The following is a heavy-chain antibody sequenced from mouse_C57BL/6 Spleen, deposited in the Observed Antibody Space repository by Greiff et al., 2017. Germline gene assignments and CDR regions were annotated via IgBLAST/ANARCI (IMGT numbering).Heavy chain of an antibody. D-gene: IGHD1-1*01. CDR1: GFTFSSYA. V-gene: IGHV5-4*01. CDR3: AGDMGGYGSSPRYAMDY. Sequence: DVMLVESGGGLVKPGGSLKLSCAASGFTFSSYAMSWVRQTPEKRLEWVATISDGGSYTYYPDNVKGRFTIYRDKAKDNRYLQMRKLKSEDTAMYYCAGDMGGYGSSPRYAMDYWGQGTSVTVSS. CDR2: ISDGGSYT. J-gene: IGHJ4*01.